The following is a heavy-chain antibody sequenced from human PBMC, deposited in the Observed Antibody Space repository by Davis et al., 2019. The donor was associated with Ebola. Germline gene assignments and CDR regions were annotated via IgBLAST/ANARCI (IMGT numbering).Heavy chain of an antibody. CDR2: VRSHGSDD. D-gene: IGHD2-21*02. CDR1: GFTFNIFD. CDR3: ARDGPNCGGDCHFDY. V-gene: IGHV3-30*02. J-gene: IGHJ4*02. Sequence: GGSLRLSCAASGFTFNIFDMHWVRQAPGRGLEWVAFVRSHGSDDHYADSVKGRFTISRDNAKNSLYLQMNSLRDEDTAVYYCARDGPNCGGDCHFDYWGQGTLVTVSS.